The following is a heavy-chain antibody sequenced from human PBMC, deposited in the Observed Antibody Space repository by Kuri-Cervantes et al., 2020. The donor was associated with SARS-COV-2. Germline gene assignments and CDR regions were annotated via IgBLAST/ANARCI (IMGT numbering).Heavy chain of an antibody. CDR2: INPSGGST. V-gene: IGHV1-46*03. J-gene: IGHJ6*03. CDR1: GYTFTSYY. CDR3: ARERPSVVVPAAIFQGPYYYYYMDV. D-gene: IGHD2-2*02. Sequence: ASVKVSCKASGYTFTSYYMHWVRQAPGQGLEWMGIINPSGGSTSYAQKFQGRVTMTRDTSTSTVYMELSSLRPEDTAVYYCARERPSVVVPAAIFQGPYYYYYMDVWGKGTTVTVSS.